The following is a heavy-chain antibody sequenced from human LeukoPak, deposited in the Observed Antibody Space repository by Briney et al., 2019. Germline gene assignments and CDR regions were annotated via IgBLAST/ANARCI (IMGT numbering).Heavy chain of an antibody. V-gene: IGHV1-46*01. D-gene: IGHD2-2*01. CDR3: ARWGSTSCLDY. CDR2: INPSGGST. J-gene: IGHJ4*02. CDR1: GYTFTSYY. Sequence: ASVKVSCKASGYTFTSYYMHWVRRAPGQGLERMGIINPSGGSTSYAQKFQGRITMTRDTSTSTVYMELSSLRSEDTAVYYRARWGSTSCLDYWGQGTLVTVSS.